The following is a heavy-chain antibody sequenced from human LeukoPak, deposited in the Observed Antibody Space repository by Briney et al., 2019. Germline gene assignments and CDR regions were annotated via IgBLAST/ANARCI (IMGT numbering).Heavy chain of an antibody. Sequence: GRSLRLSCAASGFTFSSYGMHWVRQAPGKGLEWVAVISYDGSNKYYADSVKGRFTISRDNSKNTLYLQMNSLRAEDTAVYYCARPLYPGIAVAGPFDYWGQGTLVTVSS. CDR3: ARPLYPGIAVAGPFDY. CDR1: GFTFSSYG. V-gene: IGHV3-30*03. J-gene: IGHJ4*02. D-gene: IGHD6-19*01. CDR2: ISYDGSNK.